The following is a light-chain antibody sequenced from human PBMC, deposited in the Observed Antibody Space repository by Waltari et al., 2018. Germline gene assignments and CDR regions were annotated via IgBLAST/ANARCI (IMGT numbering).Light chain of an antibody. CDR2: GKN. Sequence: SSELTQDPAMSVALGQTVRITCQGDSLRSYYASWYQQKPGQAPVLFISGKNNRPSGISDRFSGSSSGNTASLTLTGAQAEDEADYYCNSRDSSGNHVVFGGGTKLTVL. CDR1: SLRSYY. CDR3: NSRDSSGNHVV. J-gene: IGLJ2*01. V-gene: IGLV3-19*01.